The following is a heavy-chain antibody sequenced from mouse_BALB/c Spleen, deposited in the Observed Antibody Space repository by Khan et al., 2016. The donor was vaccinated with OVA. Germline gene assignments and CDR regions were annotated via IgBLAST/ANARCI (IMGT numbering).Heavy chain of an antibody. J-gene: IGHJ4*01. CDR2: IYFSGSI. D-gene: IGHD2-1*01. Sequence: EVQLQESGPDLVKPSQSLSLTCTVTGYSITSGYAWHWIRQFPGNKLEWMAYIYFSGSINYNPSLKSRISVPRDTSQNKFFLQLHSVTSEDTATYYCTRDGNYMDYWGQGTSVTVSS. CDR3: TRDGNYMDY. V-gene: IGHV3-1*02. CDR1: GYSITSGYA.